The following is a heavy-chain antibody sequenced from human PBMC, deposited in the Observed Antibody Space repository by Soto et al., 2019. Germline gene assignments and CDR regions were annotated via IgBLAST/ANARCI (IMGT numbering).Heavy chain of an antibody. CDR3: AKGGGYSNYVYYYYGMDV. Sequence: PGGSLRLSCAASGFTFSSYAMSWVRQAPGKGLEWVSAISGSGGSTYYADSVKGRFTISRDNSKNTLYLQMNSLRAEDTAVYYCAKGGGYSNYVYYYYGMDVWGQGTTVTVSS. CDR2: ISGSGGST. V-gene: IGHV3-23*01. D-gene: IGHD4-4*01. CDR1: GFTFSSYA. J-gene: IGHJ6*02.